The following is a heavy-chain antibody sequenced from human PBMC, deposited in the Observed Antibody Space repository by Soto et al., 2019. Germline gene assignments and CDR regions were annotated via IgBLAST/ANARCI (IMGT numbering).Heavy chain of an antibody. CDR3: ARGARYWFDP. Sequence: QVQLQESGPGPVKPSQTLSLTCTVSGASISSGGYYWSWIRQHPEKGLEWIGYSYYSGSTYYNPSLKSRVSISVDTSKNQFSLKLSSVTAADTSVYYCARGARYWFDPWGQGTLVTVSS. V-gene: IGHV4-31*03. CDR1: GASISSGGYY. J-gene: IGHJ5*02. CDR2: SYYSGST.